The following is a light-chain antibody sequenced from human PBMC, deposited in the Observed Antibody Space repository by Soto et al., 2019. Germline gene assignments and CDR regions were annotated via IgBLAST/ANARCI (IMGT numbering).Light chain of an antibody. V-gene: IGKV1-39*01. J-gene: IGKJ4*01. CDR3: QQSYSTPLT. CDR2: AAS. CDR1: QSISSY. Sequence: DIQITQSRSSLSASVGDRVTITCRSSQSISSYLNWYQQKPGKAPKLLIYAASSLQSGVPSRFSGSGSGTDFTLTISSLQPEDFATYYCQQSYSTPLTFGGGTKVDI.